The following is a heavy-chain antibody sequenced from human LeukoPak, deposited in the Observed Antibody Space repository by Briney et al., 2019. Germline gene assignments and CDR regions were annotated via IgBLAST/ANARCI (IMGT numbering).Heavy chain of an antibody. Sequence: PGGSLRLSCAGSGFTFTTYWMSWVRQAPGKGLGWVSGIVGSGGSTYYADSVKGRFTISRDNSKNTLYLQMNSLRVEDTAVYYCAKGSASSGYPRDYWGQGTLVTVSS. CDR3: AKGSASSGYPRDY. CDR1: GFTFTTYW. D-gene: IGHD3-22*01. J-gene: IGHJ4*02. V-gene: IGHV3-23*01. CDR2: IVGSGGST.